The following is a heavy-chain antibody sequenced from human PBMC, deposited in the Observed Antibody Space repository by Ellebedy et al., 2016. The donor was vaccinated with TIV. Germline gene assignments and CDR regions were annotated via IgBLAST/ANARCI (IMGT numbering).Heavy chain of an antibody. V-gene: IGHV3-30-3*01. J-gene: IGHJ4*02. CDR1: GFTFSSYA. Sequence: GESLKISXAASGFTFSSYAMHWVRQAPGKGLEWVAVISYDGSNKYYADSVKGRFTISRDNSKNTLYLQMNSLRAEDTAAYYCARSPMVRGVTRRYFDYWGQGTLVTVSS. CDR2: ISYDGSNK. CDR3: ARSPMVRGVTRRYFDY. D-gene: IGHD3-10*01.